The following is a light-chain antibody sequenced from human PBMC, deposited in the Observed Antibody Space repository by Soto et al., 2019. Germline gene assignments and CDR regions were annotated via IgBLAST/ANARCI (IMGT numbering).Light chain of an antibody. CDR2: GAS. CDR1: QSVSSSY. CDR3: HQYGSSPPP. Sequence: EIVLTQSPGTLSLSPGERATLSCRASQSVSSSYLAWYQHKPGQAPRLLIYGASSRATGIPDRFSGSGSGTDFTLTISRLEPEDFSVYYCHQYGSSPPPFGGGTKVEIK. J-gene: IGKJ4*01. V-gene: IGKV3-20*01.